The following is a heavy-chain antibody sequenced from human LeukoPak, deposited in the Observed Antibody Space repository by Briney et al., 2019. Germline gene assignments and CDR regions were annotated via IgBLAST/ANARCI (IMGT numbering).Heavy chain of an antibody. D-gene: IGHD5-24*01. CDR3: AKARRDGYNSWGIFDY. J-gene: IGHJ4*02. CDR2: ISWKGGSI. V-gene: IGHV3-9*03. Sequence: GGSLRLSCAASGFTFDNYAMHWVRQPPGKGLEWVSGISWKGGSIGYADSVKGRFTISRDNAKNSLYLQMNSLRAGDMALYYCAKARRDGYNSWGIFDYWGQGTLVTVSS. CDR1: GFTFDNYA.